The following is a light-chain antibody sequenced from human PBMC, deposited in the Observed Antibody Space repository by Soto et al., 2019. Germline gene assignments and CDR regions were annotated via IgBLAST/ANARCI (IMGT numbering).Light chain of an antibody. Sequence: EIVLTQSPLILALSPGERATLSCRASQSVATYLAWYQQIPGQAPRLLIYDASPRATGIPARFSDSESGTDFTLTISCLDPEEFVVYCCPHRTDWPPICTFGPGTKVEIK. CDR2: DAS. J-gene: IGKJ2*02. CDR1: QSVATY. V-gene: IGKV3-11*01. CDR3: PHRTDWPPICT.